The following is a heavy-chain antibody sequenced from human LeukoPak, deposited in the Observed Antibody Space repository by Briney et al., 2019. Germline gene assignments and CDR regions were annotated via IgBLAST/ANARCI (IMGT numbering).Heavy chain of an antibody. CDR1: GGSISSSSYY. CDR2: IYYSGST. Sequence: SETLSLTCTVSGGSISSSSYYWGWIRQPPGKGLEWIGSIYYSGSTYYNPSLKSRVTISVDTSKNQFSLKLSSVTAADTAVYYCARDGSVPAADYYYYMDVWGKGTRSPSP. CDR3: ARDGSVPAADYYYYMDV. D-gene: IGHD2-2*01. J-gene: IGHJ6*03. V-gene: IGHV4-39*07.